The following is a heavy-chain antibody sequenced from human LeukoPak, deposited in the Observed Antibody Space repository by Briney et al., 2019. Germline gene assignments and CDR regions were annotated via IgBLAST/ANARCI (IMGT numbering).Heavy chain of an antibody. CDR1: VGSISRYY. D-gene: IGHD3-3*01. J-gene: IGHJ5*02. CDR3: ARVNTIFGVVIHPVYNWFDP. Sequence: PSETLSLTCTVSVGSISRYYWSWIRQPPGKGLEWIGYIYYSGSTNYNPSLKSRVTISADTSKNQFPLKLSSVTAAHTAVYYCARVNTIFGVVIHPVYNWFDPWGQGTLVTVSS. CDR2: IYYSGST. V-gene: IGHV4-59*01.